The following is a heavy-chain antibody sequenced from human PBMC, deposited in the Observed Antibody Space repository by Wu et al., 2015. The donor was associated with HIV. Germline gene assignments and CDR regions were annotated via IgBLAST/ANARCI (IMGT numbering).Heavy chain of an antibody. D-gene: IGHD2-2*01. CDR1: GGTFSSNA. Sequence: QVQLVQSGAEVKKPGSSMMVSCKASGGTFSSNAISWVRQAPGQGLEWMGGIIPIFGTVNYLQKFQGRVTITADESTSTVYMELSSLRSEDTAVYYCARGPNFVVVPAAAHDYYYYYMDVLGKGTTVTVSS. CDR2: IIPIFGTV. CDR3: ARGPNFVVVPAAAHDYYYYYMDV. J-gene: IGHJ6*03. V-gene: IGHV1-69*12.